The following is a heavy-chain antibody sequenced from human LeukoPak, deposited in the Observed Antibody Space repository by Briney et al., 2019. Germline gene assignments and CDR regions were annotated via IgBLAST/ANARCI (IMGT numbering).Heavy chain of an antibody. CDR3: ARDTVTGFDY. CDR1: GGSISSYY. Sequence: SETLSLTCTVSGGSISSYYWRWIRQPPGKGLEWIGYIYYSGCTNYNPSLKSRVTISVDTSKNQFSLKLSSVTAADTAVYYCARDTVTGFDYWGQGTLVTVSS. V-gene: IGHV4-59*01. D-gene: IGHD4-11*01. J-gene: IGHJ4*02. CDR2: IYYSGCT.